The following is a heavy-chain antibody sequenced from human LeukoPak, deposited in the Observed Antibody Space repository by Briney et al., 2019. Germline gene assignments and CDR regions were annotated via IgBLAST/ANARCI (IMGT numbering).Heavy chain of an antibody. V-gene: IGHV3-21*01. CDR3: ANFVWSGLSRTFNY. Sequence: PGGSLRLSCAASGFTFSDYSMNWVRQAPRKGLEWVSSISRGSRHVYYADSLEGRFTISRDDAKNTLYLQMNSLRVEDMAVYYCANFVWSGLSRTFNYWGQGTLVTVSS. CDR1: GFTFSDYS. J-gene: IGHJ4*02. CDR2: ISRGSRHV. D-gene: IGHD3-3*01.